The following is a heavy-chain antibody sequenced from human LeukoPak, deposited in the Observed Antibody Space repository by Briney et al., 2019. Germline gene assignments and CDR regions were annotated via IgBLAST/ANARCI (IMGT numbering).Heavy chain of an antibody. J-gene: IGHJ6*04. CDR2: INHSGST. CDR1: GGSFSGYY. Sequence: TSETLSLTCAVYGGSFSGYYWSWIRQPPGKGLEWIGEINHSGSTNYNPSLKSRVTISVDTSKNQFSLKLSSVIAADTAVYYCARGRNYYGSGSYPNYYYYGMDVWGKGTTVTVSS. D-gene: IGHD3-10*01. V-gene: IGHV4-34*01. CDR3: ARGRNYYGSGSYPNYYYYGMDV.